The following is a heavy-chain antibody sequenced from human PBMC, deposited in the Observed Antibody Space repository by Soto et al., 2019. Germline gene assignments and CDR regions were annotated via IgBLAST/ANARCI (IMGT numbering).Heavy chain of an antibody. CDR3: ARGRDRITIFGVVIKGRYYYYGMDV. J-gene: IGHJ6*02. Sequence: GASVKVSCKASGYTFTSYDINWVRQATGQGLEWMGWMNPNSGNTGYAQKFQGRVTMTRNTSISTAYMELSSLRSEDTAVYYCARGRDRITIFGVVIKGRYYYYGMDVWGQGTTVTVSS. CDR2: MNPNSGNT. V-gene: IGHV1-8*01. D-gene: IGHD3-3*01. CDR1: GYTFTSYD.